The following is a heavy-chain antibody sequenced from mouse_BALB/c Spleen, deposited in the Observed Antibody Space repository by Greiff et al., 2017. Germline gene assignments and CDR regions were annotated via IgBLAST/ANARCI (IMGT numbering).Heavy chain of an antibody. J-gene: IGHJ3*01. Sequence: EVKLMESGAELVKPGASVKLSCTASGFNIKDTYMHWVKQRPEQGLEWIGRIDPANGNTKYDPKFQGKATITADTSSNTAYLQLSSLTSEDTAVYYCATSYYGSSYGFAYWGQGTLVTVSA. V-gene: IGHV14-3*02. CDR2: IDPANGNT. CDR3: ATSYYGSSYGFAY. D-gene: IGHD1-1*01. CDR1: GFNIKDTY.